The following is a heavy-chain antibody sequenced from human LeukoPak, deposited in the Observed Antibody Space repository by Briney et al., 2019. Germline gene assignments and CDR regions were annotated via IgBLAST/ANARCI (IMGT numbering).Heavy chain of an antibody. CDR2: ISAYNGNT. Sequence: ASVKVSCKASGYTFTSYGISWVRQAPGQGLEWMGWISAYNGNTNYAQKLQGRVTMTTDTSTSAAYMELRSLRSDDTAVYYCARDSSGSPGGLPFDYWGQGTLVTVSS. D-gene: IGHD6-19*01. CDR3: ARDSSGSPGGLPFDY. V-gene: IGHV1-18*01. CDR1: GYTFTSYG. J-gene: IGHJ4*02.